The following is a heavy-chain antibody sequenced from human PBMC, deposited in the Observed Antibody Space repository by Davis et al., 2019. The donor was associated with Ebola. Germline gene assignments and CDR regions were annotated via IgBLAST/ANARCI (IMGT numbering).Heavy chain of an antibody. Sequence: PGGSLRLSCAASGFTFSSYSMNWVRQAPGKGLEWVSYISSSSSTIYYADSVKGRFTISRDNAKNSLYLQMNSLRAEDTAVYYCARDWYGMDVWGQGTTVTVS. CDR2: ISSSSSTI. J-gene: IGHJ6*02. V-gene: IGHV3-48*04. CDR1: GFTFSSYS. CDR3: ARDWYGMDV.